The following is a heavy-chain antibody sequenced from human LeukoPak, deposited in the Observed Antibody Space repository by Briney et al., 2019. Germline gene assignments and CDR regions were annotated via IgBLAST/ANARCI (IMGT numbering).Heavy chain of an antibody. D-gene: IGHD1-26*01. V-gene: IGHV4-4*07. J-gene: IGHJ5*02. CDR1: GGSISTYH. Sequence: SETLSLTCTVSGGSISTYHWNWIRQPAGKGLEWIGRIQNSDTNYNPSLKSRVIIPVDTSKKQFSLKLSSVTAADTAVYYCARRADSGSYNWFDHWGQGTLVTVSS. CDR3: ARRADSGSYNWFDH. CDR2: IQNSDT.